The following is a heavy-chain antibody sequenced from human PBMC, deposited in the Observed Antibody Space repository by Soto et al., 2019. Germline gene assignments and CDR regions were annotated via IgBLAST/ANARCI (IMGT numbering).Heavy chain of an antibody. CDR2: IIPIFGTA. Sequence: SVKVSCKASGGTFSSYAISWVRQAPGQGLEWMGCIIPIFGTANYAENFQGRVTITADESTSTAYMELSSLRSEDTAVYYCARAVDTAMGLFDYPGQGTLVPVSS. D-gene: IGHD5-18*01. CDR3: ARAVDTAMGLFDY. J-gene: IGHJ4*02. CDR1: GGTFSSYA. V-gene: IGHV1-69*13.